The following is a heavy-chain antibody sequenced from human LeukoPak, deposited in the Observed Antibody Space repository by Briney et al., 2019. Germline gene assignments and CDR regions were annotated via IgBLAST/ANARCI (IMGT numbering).Heavy chain of an antibody. V-gene: IGHV3-30*02. Sequence: GGSLRLSCAASGFTFSSYGMHWVRQAPGKGLEWVAFIRYDGSNKYYADSVKGRFTISRDNFKNTLFLQMNRLRAEDTAVYFCAREGSQSASGTYPGNDWGQGTLVTVSS. D-gene: IGHD1-26*01. J-gene: IGHJ4*02. CDR1: GFTFSSYG. CDR2: IRYDGSNK. CDR3: AREGSQSASGTYPGND.